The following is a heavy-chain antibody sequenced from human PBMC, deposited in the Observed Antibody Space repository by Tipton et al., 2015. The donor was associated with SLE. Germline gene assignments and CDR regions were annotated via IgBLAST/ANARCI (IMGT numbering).Heavy chain of an antibody. CDR3: ARGGGRWGLPPTNWFDP. CDR1: GFTFSNAW. V-gene: IGHV3-15*07. D-gene: IGHD1-26*01. J-gene: IGHJ5*02. Sequence: SLRLSCAASGFTFSNAWMNWVRQAPGKGLEWVGRIKSKTDGGTTDYAAPVKGRFTISRDDSKNTLYLQMNSLRAEDTAVYYCARGGGRWGLPPTNWFDPWGQGTLVTVSS. CDR2: IKSKTDGGTT.